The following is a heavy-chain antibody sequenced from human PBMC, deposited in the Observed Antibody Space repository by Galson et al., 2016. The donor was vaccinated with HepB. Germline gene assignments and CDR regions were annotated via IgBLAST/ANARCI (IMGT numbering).Heavy chain of an antibody. J-gene: IGHJ4*02. CDR3: ARACSGGRCYSG. CDR2: ISGSGANT. CDR1: GFTFTIYA. Sequence: LRLSCAASGFTFTIYAMTWVRQAPGKGLEWVSAISGSGANTYYADSVKGRFTISRDNSKNTLYLQMNSLRHEDTAVYYCARACSGGRCYSGWGQGTLVTVSS. V-gene: IGHV3-23*01. D-gene: IGHD2-15*01.